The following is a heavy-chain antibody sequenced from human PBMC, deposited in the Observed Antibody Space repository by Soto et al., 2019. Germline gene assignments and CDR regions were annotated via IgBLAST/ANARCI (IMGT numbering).Heavy chain of an antibody. CDR3: ARVAADIASWLDP. V-gene: IGHV4-59*12. CDR2: IYYSGVT. J-gene: IGHJ5*02. CDR1: GDSISTYN. D-gene: IGHD5-12*01. Sequence: QGQLQESGPGLVKPSETLSLTCTVSGDSISTYNWGWIRQPPGKGLEWIGCIYYSGVTNYNPSLKSRGTISGGTPKNQLSPELDSVTAADTAVYYCARVAADIASWLDPWGQGTLVTVSS.